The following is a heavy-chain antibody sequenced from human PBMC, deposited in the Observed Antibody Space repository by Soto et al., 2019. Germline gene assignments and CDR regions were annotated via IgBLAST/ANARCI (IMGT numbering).Heavy chain of an antibody. Sequence: SETLSLTCTVSGGSLRSGTYYWSWIRQPPGKGLEWIGYIYYSGSTYYNPSLRSRVTISVDTSNNQFFLKLSSVAAANKALKNCVRIGRQSQTFYRWFDPWGQGSLVTVSS. CDR1: GGSLRSGTYY. CDR3: VRIGRQSQTFYRWFDP. V-gene: IGHV4-30-4*08. D-gene: IGHD3-16*02. J-gene: IGHJ5*02. CDR2: IYYSGST.